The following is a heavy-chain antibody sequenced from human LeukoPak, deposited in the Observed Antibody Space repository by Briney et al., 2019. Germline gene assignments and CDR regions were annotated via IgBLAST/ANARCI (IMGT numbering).Heavy chain of an antibody. CDR1: GDTFSGYY. CDR2: INYSGST. J-gene: IGHJ4*02. D-gene: IGHD2-15*01. Sequence: SETLSLTCAVYGDTFSGYYWSWIRQPPGKGLEWIGEINYSGSTNYNPSLKSRATISVDTSKNQFSLKLNSVTAADTAVYYCAREACSGNDCTVFDFWGRGTLVTVSS. V-gene: IGHV4-34*01. CDR3: AREACSGNDCTVFDF.